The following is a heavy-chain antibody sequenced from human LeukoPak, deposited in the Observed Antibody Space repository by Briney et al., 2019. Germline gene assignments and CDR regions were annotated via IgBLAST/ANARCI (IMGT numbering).Heavy chain of an antibody. D-gene: IGHD1-26*01. CDR3: AKVGLGGAYYDY. J-gene: IGHJ4*02. CDR1: GFSFDDYD. V-gene: IGHV3-20*04. CDR2: INWNGGST. Sequence: GGSLRLSCAASGFSFDDYDMSWVRQAPGKGLEWVSGINWNGGSTGYADSVKGRFTISRDNSKNTLYLQMSSLRAEDTAIYYCAKVGLGGAYYDYWGQGTLVTVSS.